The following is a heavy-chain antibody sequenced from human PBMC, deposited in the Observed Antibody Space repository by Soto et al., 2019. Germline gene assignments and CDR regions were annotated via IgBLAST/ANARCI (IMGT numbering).Heavy chain of an antibody. Sequence: QITLKESGPTLVEPTQTLTLTCTFSGFSLSTHGVGVGWVRQSPGKTLEWLAFIYWDDDKRYRPSQQGRLTSAKDTSKNRVVLTMTNVDPVDTATYFCAQRGPYSASWQAGWFESWGQGTLVTVSS. CDR1: GFSLSTHGVG. D-gene: IGHD6-13*01. CDR3: AQRGPYSASWQAGWFES. J-gene: IGHJ5*01. CDR2: IYWDDDK. V-gene: IGHV2-5*02.